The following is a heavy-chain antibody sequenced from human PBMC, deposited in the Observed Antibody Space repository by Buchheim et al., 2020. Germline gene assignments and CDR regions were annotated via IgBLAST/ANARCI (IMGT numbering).Heavy chain of an antibody. Sequence: QVQLQESGPGLVKPSQTLSLTCTVSGGSISSGGYYWSWIRQHPGKGLEWIGYIYYSGSTYYNPSLKSRVTISVDTSKNQFSLKLSSVTAADTAVYYCAREGPTAVVTPRSWGRGIYFDYWGQGTL. V-gene: IGHV4-31*03. J-gene: IGHJ4*02. CDR3: AREGPTAVVTPRSWGRGIYFDY. CDR2: IYYSGST. CDR1: GGSISSGGYY. D-gene: IGHD4-23*01.